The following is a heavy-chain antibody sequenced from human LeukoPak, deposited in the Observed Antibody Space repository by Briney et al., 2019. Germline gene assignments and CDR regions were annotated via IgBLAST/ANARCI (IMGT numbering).Heavy chain of an antibody. CDR2: IYSGGST. CDR3: ARFITMMSIGNWFDP. Sequence: GGSLRLSCAATGFTTISNYISWVPQAPGKGLEWVSVIYSGGSTYYADSAKGRFTISRDNSKNTLYLQMNSLRAEDTAVYYCARFITMMSIGNWFDPWGQGTLVTVSS. J-gene: IGHJ5*02. V-gene: IGHV3-66*02. D-gene: IGHD3-22*01. CDR1: GFTTISNY.